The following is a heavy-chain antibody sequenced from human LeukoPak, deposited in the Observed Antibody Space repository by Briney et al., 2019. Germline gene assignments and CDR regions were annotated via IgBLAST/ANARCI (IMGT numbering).Heavy chain of an antibody. V-gene: IGHV3-9*01. CDR1: GFIFDNYA. CDR2: ISWNSGGI. D-gene: IGHD3-10*01. J-gene: IGHJ4*02. Sequence: PGGSLRLSCAASGFIFDNYAMHWVRQAPGKGPEWVPGISWNSGGIGYADSVKGRFTISRDNAKNSLYLQMNSLRAEDTAVYYCARDPGDWGQGTLVTVSS. CDR3: ARDPGD.